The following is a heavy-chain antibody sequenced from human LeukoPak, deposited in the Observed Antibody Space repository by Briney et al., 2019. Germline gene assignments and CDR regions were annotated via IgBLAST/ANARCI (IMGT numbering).Heavy chain of an antibody. CDR2: ICSSGSP. Sequence: SETLSLTCTVSGGSINSYYWCWIRQPAGKGLEWIGRICSSGSPNHNPSLNSRVSTSVDTSKNQFSLKLTSVTAADTSLYYCARGGKATVVTMWGQGILVTVSS. CDR1: GGSINSYY. CDR3: ARGGKATVVTM. V-gene: IGHV4-4*07. D-gene: IGHD4-23*01. J-gene: IGHJ4*02.